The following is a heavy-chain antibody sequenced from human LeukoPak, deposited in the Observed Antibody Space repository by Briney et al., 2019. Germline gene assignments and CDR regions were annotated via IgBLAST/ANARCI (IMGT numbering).Heavy chain of an antibody. CDR1: GYTFTGYY. D-gene: IGHD3-22*01. V-gene: IGHV1-2*02. Sequence: ASVKVSCKASGYTFTGYYMHWLRQAPGQGLEWMGWINPNSGGTNYAQKFQGRVTMTRDTSISTAYMELSSLRSDDTAVYYCARDGDSSGYSPRGPLGYWGQGTLVTVSS. CDR3: ARDGDSSGYSPRGPLGY. J-gene: IGHJ4*02. CDR2: INPNSGGT.